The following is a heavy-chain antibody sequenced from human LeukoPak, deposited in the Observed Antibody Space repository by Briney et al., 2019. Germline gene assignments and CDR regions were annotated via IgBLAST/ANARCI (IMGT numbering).Heavy chain of an antibody. CDR1: GFTLSGHW. J-gene: IGHJ4*02. V-gene: IGHV3-21*01. CDR2: ISSSSSYI. D-gene: IGHD1-26*01. Sequence: GGSLRLSCAASGFTLSGHWMHWVRQAPGKGLEWVSSISSSSSYIYYADSVKGRFTISRDNAKNSLYLQMNSLRAEDTAVYYCARESIVGATKTFDYWGQGTLVTVSS. CDR3: ARESIVGATKTFDY.